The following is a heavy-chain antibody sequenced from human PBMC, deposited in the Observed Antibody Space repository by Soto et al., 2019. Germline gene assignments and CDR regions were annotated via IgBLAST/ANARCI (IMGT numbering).Heavy chain of an antibody. V-gene: IGHV4-34*01. D-gene: IGHD2-15*01. CDR3: ARDCSGGSCYSFDY. CDR1: GGSFSGYY. CDR2: INHSGST. J-gene: IGHJ4*02. Sequence: QVQLQQWGAGLLKPSETLSLTCAVYGGSFSGYYWTWIRQPPGKGLEWIGEINHSGSTNYNPSLKSRVTISVDTSKNQFSLNLSSVTAAETAVYYCARDCSGGSCYSFDYWGQGTLVTVSS.